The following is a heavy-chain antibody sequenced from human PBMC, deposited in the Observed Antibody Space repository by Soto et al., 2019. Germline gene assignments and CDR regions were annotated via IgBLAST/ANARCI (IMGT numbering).Heavy chain of an antibody. D-gene: IGHD2-2*01. J-gene: IGHJ6*03. CDR3: ARAGEGIPPDIVVVPAALLYYYMDV. Sequence: GGSLRLSCAASGFTFSSYWMSWVRQAPGKGLEWVANIKQDGSEKYYVDSVKGRFTISRDNAKNSLYLQMNSLRAEDTAVYYCARAGEGIPPDIVVVPAALLYYYMDVWGKGTTVTVSS. V-gene: IGHV3-7*01. CDR1: GFTFSSYW. CDR2: IKQDGSEK.